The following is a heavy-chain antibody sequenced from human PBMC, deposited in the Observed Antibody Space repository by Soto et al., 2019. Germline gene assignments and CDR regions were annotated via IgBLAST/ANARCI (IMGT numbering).Heavy chain of an antibody. Sequence: ASVKVSCKASGGTFSSYAISWVRQAPGQGLEWMGGIIPIFGTANYAQKFQGRVTITVDKSTSTAYMELSSLRSEDTAVYYCATPGGMDIVATTIENWFDPWGQGTLVTVSS. CDR1: GGTFSSYA. D-gene: IGHD5-12*01. CDR2: IIPIFGTA. J-gene: IGHJ5*02. V-gene: IGHV1-69*06. CDR3: ATPGGMDIVATTIENWFDP.